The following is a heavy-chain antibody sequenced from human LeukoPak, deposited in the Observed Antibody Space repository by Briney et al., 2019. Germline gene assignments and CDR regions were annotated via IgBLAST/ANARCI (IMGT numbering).Heavy chain of an antibody. CDR2: IYYSGST. J-gene: IGHJ5*02. CDR3: ARLSWPGRGSRFDP. Sequence: SETLSLTCTASGGSISSSSYYWGWTRQPPGKGLEWIGSIYYSGSTYYNPSLKSRVTISVDTSKNQFSLKLSSVTAADTAVYFCARLSWPGRGSRFDPWGQGTLVTVSS. V-gene: IGHV4-39*01. D-gene: IGHD3-10*01. CDR1: GGSISSSSYY.